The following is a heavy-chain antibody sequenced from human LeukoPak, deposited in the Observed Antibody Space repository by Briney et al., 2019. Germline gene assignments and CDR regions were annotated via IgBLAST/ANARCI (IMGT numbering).Heavy chain of an antibody. J-gene: IGHJ5*02. V-gene: IGHV4-59*01. D-gene: IGHD2-15*01. Sequence: SETLSLTCTVSGGSISSYYWSWIRQPPGKGLEWIGYIYYSGSTNYNPSLKSRVTISVDTSKNQFSLKLSSVTAADTAVYYCAGGYCSGGSCYPQGNWFDPWGQGILVTVSS. CDR1: GGSISSYY. CDR2: IYYSGST. CDR3: AGGYCSGGSCYPQGNWFDP.